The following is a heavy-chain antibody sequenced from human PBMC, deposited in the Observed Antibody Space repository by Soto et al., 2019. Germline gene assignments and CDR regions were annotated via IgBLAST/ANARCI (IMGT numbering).Heavy chain of an antibody. D-gene: IGHD5-12*01. CDR2: ISARGGSL. J-gene: IGHJ4*02. CDR1: GFSFSSYA. Sequence: EVHLLESGGGLVQPGGSLRLSCAASGFSFSSYAMVWVRQAPGKGLEWVSVISARGGSLYFADSVKGRFSISRYNSKNVLSLEMNSLKAADTATYFCGKGSIEYSASVDNWGQGTLVVVSS. CDR3: GKGSIEYSASVDN. V-gene: IGHV3-23*01.